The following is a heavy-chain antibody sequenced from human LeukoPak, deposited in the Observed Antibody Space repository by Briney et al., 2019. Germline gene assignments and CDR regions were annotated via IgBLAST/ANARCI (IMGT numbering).Heavy chain of an antibody. CDR3: AKDRRGILTGDRGFDY. J-gene: IGHJ4*02. V-gene: IGHV3-23*01. CDR2: ISGSGGST. Sequence: PGGSLRLSCAASGFTFTSYAMSWVRQAPGKGPEWVSAISGSGGSTYYADSVKGRFTISRDNSKNTLYLQMNSLRAEDTAVYYCAKDRRGILTGDRGFDYWGQGTLVTVSS. D-gene: IGHD3-9*01. CDR1: GFTFTSYA.